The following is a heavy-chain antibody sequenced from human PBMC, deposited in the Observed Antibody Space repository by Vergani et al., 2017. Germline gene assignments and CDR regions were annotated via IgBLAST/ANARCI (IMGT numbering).Heavy chain of an antibody. CDR2: IRPADSDT. J-gene: IGHJ4*02. D-gene: IGHD1-26*01. CDR1: GYSFTNYW. Sequence: EVQLVQSGAEVKKPGESLKIPCQISGYSFTNYWIGWVRQMPGKGLEWMGIIRPADSDTRYSPSFQGQVTISVDKSISTAYLQRSSLSASDSAMYYCARLCGPHSSGSKYFDYWGQGTLVTVSS. CDR3: ARLCGPHSSGSKYFDY. V-gene: IGHV5-51*01.